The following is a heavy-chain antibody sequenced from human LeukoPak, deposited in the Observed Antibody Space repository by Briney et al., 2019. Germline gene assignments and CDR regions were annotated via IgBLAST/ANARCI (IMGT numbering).Heavy chain of an antibody. CDR2: IYYSGST. J-gene: IGHJ3*02. CDR3: ARFASAGDAFDI. CDR1: GGSISSYY. V-gene: IGHV4-59*08. D-gene: IGHD6-6*01. Sequence: PSETLSLTCTVSGGSISSYYWSWIRQPPGKGLEWIGYIYYSGSTNYNPSLKSRVTISVDTSKNQFSLKLSSVTAADTAVYYCARFASAGDAFDIWGQGTMVTVSS.